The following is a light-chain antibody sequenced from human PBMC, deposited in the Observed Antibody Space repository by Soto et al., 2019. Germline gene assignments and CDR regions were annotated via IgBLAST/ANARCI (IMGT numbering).Light chain of an antibody. CDR3: QQRSNWPPIT. Sequence: EVVMTQSPATLSVSPGERATLSCRASQSVSRKLAWYQQTPGQAPRLLIYGASTRATGIPARFSGSGSGTEFILTISSLQSEDFAVYYCQQRSNWPPITFGQGTRLEIK. CDR1: QSVSRK. J-gene: IGKJ5*01. CDR2: GAS. V-gene: IGKV3-15*01.